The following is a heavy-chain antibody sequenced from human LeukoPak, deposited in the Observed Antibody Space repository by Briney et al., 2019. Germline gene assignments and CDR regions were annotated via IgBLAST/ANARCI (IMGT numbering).Heavy chain of an antibody. CDR1: GFTFDDYA. Sequence: GGSLRLSCAASGFTFDDYAMHWVRQAPGKGLEWVSGISWNSGSIGYADSVKGRFTISRDNAKNSLYLQMNSLRSDDTAIYYCARDRVTSIVAGIDYWGQGSLVTVSS. D-gene: IGHD3-22*01. V-gene: IGHV3-9*01. CDR2: ISWNSGSI. CDR3: ARDRVTSIVAGIDY. J-gene: IGHJ4*02.